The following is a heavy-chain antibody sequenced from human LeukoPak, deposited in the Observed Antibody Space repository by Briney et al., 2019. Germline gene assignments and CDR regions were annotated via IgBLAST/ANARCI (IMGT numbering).Heavy chain of an antibody. J-gene: IGHJ6*02. CDR1: RGTFPNYD. Sequence: SVKVSCKASRGTFPNYDISWVRQAPGQGLEWMARIIPIVGITDYAQKLKGRVTLTADKSTSTASMELSSLRSDDTAVYYCARAQANGMDVWGQGTTVTVSS. V-gene: IGHV1-69*04. CDR3: ARAQANGMDV. CDR2: IIPIVGIT.